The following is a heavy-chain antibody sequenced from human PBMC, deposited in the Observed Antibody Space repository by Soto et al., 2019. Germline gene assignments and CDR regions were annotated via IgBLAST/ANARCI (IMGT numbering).Heavy chain of an antibody. CDR2: IIPIFGSA. Sequence: QVQLVQSGAEVKKHGSSVTVSCKASRGTFNSYVISWVRQAPGQGLEWMGGIIPIFGSANYAQRFQGRVTITADESTITAYMELPSLKSEDTAVYYCARGTDYWGQGTLVTVSS. CDR1: RGTFNSYV. CDR3: ARGTDY. J-gene: IGHJ4*02. V-gene: IGHV1-69*12.